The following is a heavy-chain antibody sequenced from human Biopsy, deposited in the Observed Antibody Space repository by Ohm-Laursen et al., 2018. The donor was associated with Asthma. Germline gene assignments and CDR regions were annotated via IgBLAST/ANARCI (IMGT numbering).Heavy chain of an antibody. V-gene: IGHV3-7*01. D-gene: IGHD3-3*02. Sequence: GSLRLSCAASGFNFDDYWMSWVRQVPGKGLEWVANIKHDGTEKNHVDSLKGRFTISRDNAKNSLYLQMNSLRAEDTAVYYCARTFHFWSPYHAEHYQLWGQGTLVTVPS. CDR2: IKHDGTEK. CDR3: ARTFHFWSPYHAEHYQL. CDR1: GFNFDDYW. J-gene: IGHJ1*01.